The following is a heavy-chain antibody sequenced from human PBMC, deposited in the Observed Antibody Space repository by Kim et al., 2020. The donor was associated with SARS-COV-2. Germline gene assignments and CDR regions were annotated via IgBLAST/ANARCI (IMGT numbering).Heavy chain of an antibody. J-gene: IGHJ6*02. CDR1: GGTFSSYA. Sequence: SVKVSCKASGGTFSSYAISWVRQAPGQGLEWMGRIIPILGIANYAQKFQGRVTITADKSTSTAYMELSSLRSEDTAVYYCAREVTTYYDILTGYYKGYYGMDVWGQWTTVTVSS. CDR3: AREVTTYYDILTGYYKGYYGMDV. V-gene: IGHV1-69*04. D-gene: IGHD3-9*01. CDR2: IIPILGIA.